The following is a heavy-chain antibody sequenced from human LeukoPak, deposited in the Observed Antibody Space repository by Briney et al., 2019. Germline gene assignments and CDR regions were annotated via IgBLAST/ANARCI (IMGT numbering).Heavy chain of an antibody. V-gene: IGHV3-30-3*01. CDR1: GFTFSSYA. Sequence: PGGSLRLSCAASGFTFSSYAMHWVRQAPGKGLEWVAVISYDGSNKYYTDSVKGRFTISRDNSKNTLYLQMNSLRAEDTAMYYCARGRGHQLEFDYWGQGTLVTVSS. CDR2: ISYDGSNK. J-gene: IGHJ4*02. CDR3: ARGRGHQLEFDY. D-gene: IGHD2-2*01.